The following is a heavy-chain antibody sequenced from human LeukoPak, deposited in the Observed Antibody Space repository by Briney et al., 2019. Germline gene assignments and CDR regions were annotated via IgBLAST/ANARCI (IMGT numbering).Heavy chain of an antibody. V-gene: IGHV3-23*01. CDR1: GFTFSSFA. J-gene: IGHJ4*02. CDR2: IRDSGGTT. CDR3: AKTMGAIDHDY. D-gene: IGHD1-26*01. Sequence: PGGSLRLSCAASGFTFSSFAMSWVRQAPGKGLEWVSTIRDSGGTTYYADSVKGRFTISRDNSKNTLYLQMNSLRAEDTAIYYCAKTMGAIDHDYWGQGTLVTVSS.